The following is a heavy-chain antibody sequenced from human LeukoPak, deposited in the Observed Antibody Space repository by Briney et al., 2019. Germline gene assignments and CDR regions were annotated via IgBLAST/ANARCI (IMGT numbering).Heavy chain of an antibody. CDR2: IIPMLGIA. J-gene: IGHJ4*02. CDR3: ARRDGYNRFDY. CDR1: GGTFSSYT. V-gene: IGHV1-69*02. D-gene: IGHD5-24*01. Sequence: KVSCKASGGTFSSYTISWVRQAPGQRLEWMGRIIPMLGIANYAQKFQGRVMITADKYTSTAYMELSSMRSEDTAVYYCARRDGYNRFDYWGQGTLVTVSS.